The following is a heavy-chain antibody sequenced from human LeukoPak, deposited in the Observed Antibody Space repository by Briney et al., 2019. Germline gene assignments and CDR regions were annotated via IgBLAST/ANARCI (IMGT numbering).Heavy chain of an antibody. D-gene: IGHD5-18*01. V-gene: IGHV3-66*01. CDR1: GFTFSSYG. J-gene: IGHJ6*03. CDR3: ARTLRYSYGYYYYYYMDV. Sequence: GGSLRLSCAASGFTFSSYGMHWVRQAPGKGLEWVSVIYSGGSTYYADSVKGRFTISRDNSKNTLYLQMNSLRAEDTAVYYCARTLRYSYGYYYYYYMDVWGKGTTVTISS. CDR2: IYSGGST.